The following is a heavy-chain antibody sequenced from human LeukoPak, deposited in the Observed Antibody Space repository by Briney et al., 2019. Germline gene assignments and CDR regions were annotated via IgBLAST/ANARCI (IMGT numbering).Heavy chain of an antibody. J-gene: IGHJ4*02. Sequence: ASVKVSCKASGYTFTGYYMHWVRQAPGQGLEWMGWTNPNSGGTNYAQKFQGRVTMTRDTSISTAYVELSRLRSDDTAVYYCARVSHDILTGYLFFDYWGQGTLVTVSS. V-gene: IGHV1-2*02. D-gene: IGHD3-9*01. CDR1: GYTFTGYY. CDR3: ARVSHDILTGYLFFDY. CDR2: TNPNSGGT.